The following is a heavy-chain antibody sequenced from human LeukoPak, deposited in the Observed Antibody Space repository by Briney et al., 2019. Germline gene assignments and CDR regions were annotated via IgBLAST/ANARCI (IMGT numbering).Heavy chain of an antibody. D-gene: IGHD3-22*01. Sequence: GGSLRLSCAASGFTFDDYGMSWVRQAPGKGLEWVSGINWNGGSTGYADSVKGRFTISRDNAKNSLYLQMNSLRAEDTALYYCARSPSYYDSSGYYVDAFDIWGQGTMVTVSS. J-gene: IGHJ3*02. V-gene: IGHV3-20*04. CDR3: ARSPSYYDSSGYYVDAFDI. CDR2: INWNGGST. CDR1: GFTFDDYG.